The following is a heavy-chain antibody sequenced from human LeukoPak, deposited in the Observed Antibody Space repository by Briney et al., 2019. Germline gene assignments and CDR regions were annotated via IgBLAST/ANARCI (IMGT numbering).Heavy chain of an antibody. V-gene: IGHV4-4*08. D-gene: IGHD3-16*02. J-gene: IGHJ4*02. Sequence: PSETLSLTCTVSGGSICSYYWSWIRQPPGKGLEWIGYIHDTGSTKYNPSLKSRVTISVDTSKNQFSLKLSSVTAADTAVYYCASTIMITFGGVILWGQGTLVTVSS. CDR3: ASTIMITFGGVIL. CDR2: IHDTGST. CDR1: GGSICSYY.